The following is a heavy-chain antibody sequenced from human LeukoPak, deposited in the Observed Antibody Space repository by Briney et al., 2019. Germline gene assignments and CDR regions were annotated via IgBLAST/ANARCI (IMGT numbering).Heavy chain of an antibody. Sequence: SETLSLTCAVYGGSFSGYYWSWIRQPPGKGLEWIGEINHSGSTNYNPSLKSRVTISVDTSKDQFSLKLSSVTAADTAVYYCAEWFYDYWGQGTPVTVSS. CDR1: GGSFSGYY. J-gene: IGHJ4*02. CDR3: AEWFYDY. D-gene: IGHD3-3*01. V-gene: IGHV4-34*01. CDR2: INHSGST.